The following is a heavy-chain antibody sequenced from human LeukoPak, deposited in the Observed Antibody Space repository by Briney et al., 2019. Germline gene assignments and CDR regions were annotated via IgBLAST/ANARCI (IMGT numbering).Heavy chain of an antibody. CDR3: AKDRGSSGWYSGY. V-gene: IGHV3-30*18. D-gene: IGHD6-19*01. Sequence: GGSLRLSCAASGFTFSSYGMHWVRQAPGKGLEWVAVISYDGSNKYYADSVKGRFTISRDNSKNTLYLQMNSLRAEDTAVYYCAKDRGSSGWYSGYRGQGTLVTVSS. CDR2: ISYDGSNK. CDR1: GFTFSSYG. J-gene: IGHJ4*02.